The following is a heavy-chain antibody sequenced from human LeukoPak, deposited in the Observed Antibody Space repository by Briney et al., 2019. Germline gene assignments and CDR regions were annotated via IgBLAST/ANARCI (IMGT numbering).Heavy chain of an antibody. Sequence: GGSLRLSCAASGFTVSSNYMSWVRQAPGKGLEWVSVIYSGGSTYYADSVKGRFTISRDNSKNTLYLQMNSLRAEDTAVYYCAREDYYDSSGSIDYWGQGTLVTVSS. CDR1: GFTVSSNY. V-gene: IGHV3-53*01. D-gene: IGHD3-22*01. J-gene: IGHJ4*02. CDR2: IYSGGST. CDR3: AREDYYDSSGSIDY.